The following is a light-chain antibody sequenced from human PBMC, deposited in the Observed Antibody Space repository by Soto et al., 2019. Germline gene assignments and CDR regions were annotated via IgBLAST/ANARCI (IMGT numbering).Light chain of an antibody. V-gene: IGKV3-20*01. Sequence: EIVLTQSPGTLSLSPGERATLSCRASQSVSGNSLAWYQQKPGQAPRLLLYGASNRVTGIPNRFRGSGSGTDFTLTISRLEPEDCAVYYCQKYGGSITLGGGTKVEIK. CDR3: QKYGGSIT. J-gene: IGKJ4*01. CDR2: GAS. CDR1: QSVSGNS.